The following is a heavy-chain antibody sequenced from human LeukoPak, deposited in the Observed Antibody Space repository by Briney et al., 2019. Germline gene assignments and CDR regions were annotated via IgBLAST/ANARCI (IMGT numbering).Heavy chain of an antibody. D-gene: IGHD2-2*01. CDR3: ARAGGDVVVPAAMGWFDP. J-gene: IGHJ5*02. Sequence: SETLSLTCTVSGGSISSYYWSWIRQPPGKGLEWIGYIYYGGSTNYNPSLKSRVTISVDTSKNQFSLKLSSVTAADTAVYYCARAGGDVVVPAAMGWFDPWGQGTLVTVSS. CDR1: GGSISSYY. CDR2: IYYGGST. V-gene: IGHV4-59*01.